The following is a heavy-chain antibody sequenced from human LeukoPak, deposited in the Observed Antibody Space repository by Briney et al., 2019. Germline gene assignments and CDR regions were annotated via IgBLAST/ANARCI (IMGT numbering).Heavy chain of an antibody. J-gene: IGHJ4*02. CDR1: WFTLHSYW. D-gene: IGHD6-13*01. Sequence: GGAPRLSCVGSWFTLHSYWMHLVRPTPGKGVVWVSPIKTDGSSPTYADSVKGRFTISRDNAKNTLYLQMNSLRAEDTAVYYCARGLAVIPAGIADYWGQGTLVTVSS. CDR3: ARGLAVIPAGIADY. V-gene: IGHV3-74*01. CDR2: IKTDGSSP.